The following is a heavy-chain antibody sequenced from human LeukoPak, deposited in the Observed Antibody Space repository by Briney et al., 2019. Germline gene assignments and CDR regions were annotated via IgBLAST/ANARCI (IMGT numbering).Heavy chain of an antibody. D-gene: IGHD4-17*01. V-gene: IGHV4-39*07. CDR1: GGSISSSSYY. J-gene: IGHJ4*02. CDR2: IYYSGST. Sequence: PSETLSLTCTVSGGSISSSSYYWGWIRQPPGKGLEWIGSIYYSGSTYYNPSLKSRVTISVDTSKNQFSLKLSSVTAADTAVYYCARALRDYGDYAAFLDYWGQGTLVTVSS. CDR3: ARALRDYGDYAAFLDY.